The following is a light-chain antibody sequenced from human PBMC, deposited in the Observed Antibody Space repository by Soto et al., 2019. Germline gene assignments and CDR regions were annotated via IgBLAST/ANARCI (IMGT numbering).Light chain of an antibody. CDR2: AAS. J-gene: IGKJ3*01. CDR3: QQSFAAPFT. Sequence: IQMTLSPSSLCPSVRDTVTTTCRASQIIRNHLNWYQHTPGKAPKVLIYAASILQGGVPSRFSGSGSGTDFTLTINSLKPEEFATYYCQQSFAAPFTVGPGTKLEIK. V-gene: IGKV1-39*01. CDR1: QIIRNH.